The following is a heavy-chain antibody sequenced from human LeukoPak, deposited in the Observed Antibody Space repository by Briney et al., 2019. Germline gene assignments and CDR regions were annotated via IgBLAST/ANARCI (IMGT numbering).Heavy chain of an antibody. J-gene: IGHJ4*02. Sequence: GGSLRLSCAASGFTFSSYEMNWVRQAPGKGLEWVSYISSSGSTIYYADSVKGRFTISRDNAKNSLYLQMYSLRAEDTAVYYCARDPDYGDPDYWGQGTLVTVSS. D-gene: IGHD4-17*01. CDR2: ISSSGSTI. V-gene: IGHV3-48*03. CDR3: ARDPDYGDPDY. CDR1: GFTFSSYE.